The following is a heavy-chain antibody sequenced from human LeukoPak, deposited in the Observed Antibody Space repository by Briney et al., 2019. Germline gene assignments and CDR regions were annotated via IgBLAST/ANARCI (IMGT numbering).Heavy chain of an antibody. CDR1: GGSISSYY. Sequence: PSETLSLTCTVSGGSISSYYWSWIRQPPGKGLEWIGYIYYSGSTNYNPSLKSRVTISVDTSKNQFSLKLSSVTAADTAVYYCARDIYDFWSGYYTRYYYGMDVWGQGTTVTVSS. V-gene: IGHV4-59*12. D-gene: IGHD3-3*01. CDR2: IYYSGST. CDR3: ARDIYDFWSGYYTRYYYGMDV. J-gene: IGHJ6*02.